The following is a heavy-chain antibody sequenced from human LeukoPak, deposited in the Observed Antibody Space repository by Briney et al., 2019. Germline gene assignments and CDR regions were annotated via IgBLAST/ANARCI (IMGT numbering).Heavy chain of an antibody. J-gene: IGHJ4*02. Sequence: TGGSLRLSCAASGFTVNTNYMSWVRQAPGRGLQCVSVIYSGGSTYYADSVKGRSTISRDNSKNTLNLQMNGLRAEDTAVYYCAKVPAYYYDSSGYYYFDYWGQGTLVTVSS. CDR2: IYSGGST. V-gene: IGHV3-53*01. D-gene: IGHD3-22*01. CDR1: GFTVNTNY. CDR3: AKVPAYYYDSSGYYYFDY.